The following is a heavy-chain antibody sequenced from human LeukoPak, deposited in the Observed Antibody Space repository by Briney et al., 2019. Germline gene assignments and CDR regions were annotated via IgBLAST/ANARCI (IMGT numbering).Heavy chain of an antibody. V-gene: IGHV3-30*03. CDR1: GFTFSSYG. CDR2: ISYDGSNK. Sequence: GGSLRLSCAASGFTFSSYGMHWVRQAPGKGLEWVAVISYDGSNKYYADSVKGRFTISRDNSKNTLYLQMNSLRAEDTAVYYCARDNEWSGPVDYYYYMDVWGKGTTVTVSS. CDR3: ARDNEWSGPVDYYYYMDV. D-gene: IGHD3-3*01. J-gene: IGHJ6*03.